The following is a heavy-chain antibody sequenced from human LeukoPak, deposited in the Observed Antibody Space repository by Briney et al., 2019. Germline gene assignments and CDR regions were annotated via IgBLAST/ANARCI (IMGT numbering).Heavy chain of an antibody. V-gene: IGHV3-9*03. Sequence: GGSLRLSCAASGFTFDDYAMHWVRQAPGKGLEWVSGISWNSGSIGYADSVKGRFTISRDNAKNSLYLQMNSLRAEDMALYYCAEDMSRGGFDYWGQGTLVTVSS. CDR3: AEDMSRGGFDY. D-gene: IGHD3-16*01. CDR1: GFTFDDYA. J-gene: IGHJ4*02. CDR2: ISWNSGSI.